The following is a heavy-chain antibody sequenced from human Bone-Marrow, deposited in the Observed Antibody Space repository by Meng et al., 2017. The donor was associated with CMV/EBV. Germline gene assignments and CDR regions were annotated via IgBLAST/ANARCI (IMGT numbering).Heavy chain of an antibody. V-gene: IGHV3-30*02. CDR2: IRYDGSNK. D-gene: IGHD6-19*01. CDR3: AKQLYPGIAVAGTGDY. Sequence: GGSLRLSCTASGFTFSNYGMNWVRRSPGKGLEWVAFIRYDGSNKYYADSVKGRFTISRDNSKNTLYLQMNSLRAEDTAVYYCAKQLYPGIAVAGTGDYWSQGTLVTVSS. J-gene: IGHJ4*02. CDR1: GFTFSNYG.